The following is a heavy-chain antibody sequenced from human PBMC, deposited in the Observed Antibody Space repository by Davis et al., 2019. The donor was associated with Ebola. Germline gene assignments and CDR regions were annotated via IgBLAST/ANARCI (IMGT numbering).Heavy chain of an antibody. J-gene: IGHJ5*02. CDR2: IIPIFGTA. CDR3: AKTYYYDSSGSGWFDP. D-gene: IGHD3-22*01. V-gene: IGHV1-69*06. CDR1: GGTFSSYA. Sequence: SVKVSCKASGGTFSSYAISWVRQAPGQGLEWMGGIIPIFGTANYAQKFQGRVTITADKSTSTAYMELSSLRSEDTAVYYCAKTYYYDSSGSGWFDPWGQGTLVTVSS.